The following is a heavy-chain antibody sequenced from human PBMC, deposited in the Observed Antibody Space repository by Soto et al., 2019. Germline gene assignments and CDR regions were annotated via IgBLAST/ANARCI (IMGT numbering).Heavy chain of an antibody. CDR1: GFIFRSYA. J-gene: IGHJ4*02. V-gene: IGHV3-30*09. CDR2: ITYDGANG. Sequence: PGGSLRLSCLASGFIFRSYAMHWVRQAPGKGLEWAAVITYDGANGYYADSVRGRFAISRDDSKSTLFLQMNSLRPEDTAVYYCARAFSGSYPNFDYWGQGTLVTVSS. CDR3: ARAFSGSYPNFDY. D-gene: IGHD1-26*01.